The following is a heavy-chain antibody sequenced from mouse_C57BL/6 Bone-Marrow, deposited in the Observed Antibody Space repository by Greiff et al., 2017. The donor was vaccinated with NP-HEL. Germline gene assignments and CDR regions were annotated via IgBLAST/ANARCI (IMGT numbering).Heavy chain of an antibody. CDR2: INSDGGSI. Sequence: EVQLVESGGGLVQPGESLKLSCESSEYEFPSHDMSWVRKTPEKRLELVAAINSDGGSIYYPDTMERRFIISRDNTKKTLYLQMSSLKSESTALYYYARVGAAGYGNYGDAMDYWGQGTTVTVAS. CDR1: EYEFPSHD. V-gene: IGHV5-2*01. CDR3: ARVGAAGYGNYGDAMDY. D-gene: IGHD3-2*02. J-gene: IGHJ4*01.